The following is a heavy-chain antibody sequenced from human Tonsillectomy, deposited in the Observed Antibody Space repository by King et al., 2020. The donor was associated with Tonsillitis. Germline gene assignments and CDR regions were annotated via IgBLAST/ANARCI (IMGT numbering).Heavy chain of an antibody. Sequence: QLVQSGGGLVKPGGSLRLSCAASGFTFSNAWMSWVRQAPGKGLEWVGRIKSKTDGGTTDYAAPVKGRFTISRDDSKNTLYLQMNSLKTEDTAVYYCTVYGTMVRGVIITPLDVWGQGTTVTVSS. V-gene: IGHV3-15*01. CDR3: TVYGTMVRGVIITPLDV. D-gene: IGHD3-10*01. CDR2: IKSKTDGGTT. CDR1: GFTFSNAW. J-gene: IGHJ6*02.